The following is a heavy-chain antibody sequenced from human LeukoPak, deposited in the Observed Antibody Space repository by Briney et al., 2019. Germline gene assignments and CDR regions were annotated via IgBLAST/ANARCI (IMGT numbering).Heavy chain of an antibody. D-gene: IGHD4-17*01. CDR2: ISAYNGNT. CDR3: ASGLGDYIMVFGDYYYGMDV. V-gene: IGHV1-18*01. J-gene: IGHJ6*02. CDR1: GYTFTSYG. Sequence: ASVKVSCTASGYTFTSYGISWVRQAPGQGLEWMGWISAYNGNTNYAQKLQGRVTMTTDTSTSTAYMELRSLRSDDTAVYYCASGLGDYIMVFGDYYYGMDVWGQGTTVTVSS.